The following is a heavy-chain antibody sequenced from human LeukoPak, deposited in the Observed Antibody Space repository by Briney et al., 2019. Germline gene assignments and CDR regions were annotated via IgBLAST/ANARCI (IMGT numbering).Heavy chain of an antibody. CDR3: ARADGDYVYWFDP. Sequence: SGTLSLTCTVSGGSISSGGYYWSWIRQHPGKGLEWIGCIYYSGSTYYNPSLKSRVTISVDTSKNQFSLKLSSVTAADTAVYYCARADGDYVYWFDPWGQGTLVTVSS. J-gene: IGHJ5*02. V-gene: IGHV4-31*03. D-gene: IGHD4-17*01. CDR2: IYYSGST. CDR1: GGSISSGGYY.